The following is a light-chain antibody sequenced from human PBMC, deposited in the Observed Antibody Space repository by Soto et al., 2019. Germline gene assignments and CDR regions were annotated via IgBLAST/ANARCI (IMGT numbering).Light chain of an antibody. Sequence: DIQMTQSPSSLSASVGDRVTITCRASQSITNSLNWYQQQPGQAPKLLLYAASILQSGVPSRFSGSGSGTDFTLTISSLQPEDFATYYCQQSYSTPLTFGGGTKVEIK. J-gene: IGKJ4*01. CDR3: QQSYSTPLT. V-gene: IGKV1-39*01. CDR2: AAS. CDR1: QSITNS.